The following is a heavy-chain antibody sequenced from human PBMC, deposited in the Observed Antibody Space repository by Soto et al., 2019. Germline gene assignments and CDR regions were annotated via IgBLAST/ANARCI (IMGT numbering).Heavy chain of an antibody. D-gene: IGHD6-19*01. J-gene: IGHJ4*02. CDR1: GFNVSNNY. Sequence: EVHLVESGGGLIQPGGSLRLSCAASGFNVSNNYMNWVRQAPGKEPEWVSVVYRDGTRYYADSVKGRLTISRDNPKNTVYLEMNSLRAEDTAVYYCAREGVAVTGRRPYSDWGQGTLVTVSS. CDR3: AREGVAVTGRRPYSD. CDR2: VYRDGTR. V-gene: IGHV3-53*01.